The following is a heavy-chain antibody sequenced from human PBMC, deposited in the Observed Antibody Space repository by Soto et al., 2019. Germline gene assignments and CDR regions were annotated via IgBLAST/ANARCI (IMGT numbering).Heavy chain of an antibody. J-gene: IGHJ1*01. CDR2: IYYSGST. D-gene: IGHD3-22*01. CDR3: ARGDLGVPMIVLIRDGAEYFQH. Sequence: PSETLSLTCTVSGGSISSSNHYWGWIRQPPGKGLEWIGSIYYSGSTYYKPSLKSRVTVSVDTSKNQFSLKLSSVTAADTAVYYCARGDLGVPMIVLIRDGAEYFQHWGQGTLVTVSS. CDR1: GGSISSSNHY. V-gene: IGHV4-39*01.